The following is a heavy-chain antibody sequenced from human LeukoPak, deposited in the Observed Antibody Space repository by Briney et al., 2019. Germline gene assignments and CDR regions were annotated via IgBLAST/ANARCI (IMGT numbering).Heavy chain of an antibody. CDR3: ARDFQGSSGY. V-gene: IGHV3-53*01. D-gene: IGHD6-19*01. CDR2: IYSGGST. J-gene: IGHJ4*02. Sequence: GGSLRLSCAASGFIVSSNYMSWVRQAPGKGLEWVSVIYSGGSTYYADSVKGRFTISRDNPKNTLYLQMNSLRAEDTAVYYCARDFQGSSGYWGQGTLVTVSS. CDR1: GFIVSSNY.